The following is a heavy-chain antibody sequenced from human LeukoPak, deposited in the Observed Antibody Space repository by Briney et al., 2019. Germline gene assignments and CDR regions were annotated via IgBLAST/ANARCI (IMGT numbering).Heavy chain of an antibody. J-gene: IGHJ4*02. D-gene: IGHD4-17*01. CDR3: VRDEKGDYNFDY. CDR2: IHSTGST. Sequence: PSETLSLTCTVSGASINNYYWTWIRQSPGKGLEWIGYIHSTGSTNYNFSLRRRVIMSVDKSKNQFSLNLSSVTAADTAVYYCVRDEKGDYNFDYCGQGTLVTVSS. CDR1: GASINNYY. V-gene: IGHV4-59*01.